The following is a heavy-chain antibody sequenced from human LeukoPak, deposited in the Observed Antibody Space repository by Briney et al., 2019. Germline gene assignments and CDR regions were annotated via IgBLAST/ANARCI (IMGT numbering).Heavy chain of an antibody. CDR2: ISAYNGNT. J-gene: IGHJ4*02. D-gene: IGHD2-15*01. V-gene: IGHV1-18*01. Sequence: GASVKVSCKASGYTFTSYGISWVRQAPGQGLEWMGWISAYNGNTNYAQKLQGRVTMTADTSTSTADMELRSLRSDDTAVYYWTRAGGAYCSGGSCDSKEKYWGQGTLVTVSP. CDR1: GYTFTSYG. CDR3: TRAGGAYCSGGSCDSKEKY.